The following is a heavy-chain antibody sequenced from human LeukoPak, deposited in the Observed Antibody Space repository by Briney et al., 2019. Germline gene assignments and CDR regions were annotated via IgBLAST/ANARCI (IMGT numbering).Heavy chain of an antibody. Sequence: GGSLRLSCAASGFTFSNSGMHWVRQAPGKGLEWVSVISGSGGGTHYVDSVKGRFTISRDNSKNTLYLQMNRLRAEDTAVYYCAKESPHFDYWGQGTLVTVSS. V-gene: IGHV3-23*01. J-gene: IGHJ4*02. CDR1: GFTFSNSG. CDR2: ISGSGGGT. CDR3: AKESPHFDY.